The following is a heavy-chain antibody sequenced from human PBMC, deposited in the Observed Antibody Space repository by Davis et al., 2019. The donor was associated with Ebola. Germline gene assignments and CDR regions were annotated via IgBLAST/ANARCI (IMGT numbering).Heavy chain of an antibody. D-gene: IGHD3-10*01. CDR1: GGSVSSGSYY. Sequence: PGGSLRLSCTVSGGSVSSGSYYWSWIRQPPGKGLEWVSGLSWNSGGIGYADSVKGRFTISRDNAKNSLYLQMNSLRAEDTAVYYCASLRTMVRGVPPLFDYWGQGTLVTVSS. CDR2: LSWNSGGI. CDR3: ASLRTMVRGVPPLFDY. J-gene: IGHJ4*02. V-gene: IGHV3-20*04.